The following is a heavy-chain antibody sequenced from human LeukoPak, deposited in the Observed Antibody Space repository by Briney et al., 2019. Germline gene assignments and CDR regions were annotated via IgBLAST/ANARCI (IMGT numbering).Heavy chain of an antibody. Sequence: GGSLRLSCAASGFTFSSYGMHWVRQAPGKGLGWVAVIWYDGSNKYYADSVKGRFTISRDNSKNTLYLQMNSLRAEDTAVYYCARGWTGYPIDYWGQGTLVTVSS. V-gene: IGHV3-33*01. CDR2: IWYDGSNK. D-gene: IGHD3/OR15-3a*01. J-gene: IGHJ4*02. CDR1: GFTFSSYG. CDR3: ARGWTGYPIDY.